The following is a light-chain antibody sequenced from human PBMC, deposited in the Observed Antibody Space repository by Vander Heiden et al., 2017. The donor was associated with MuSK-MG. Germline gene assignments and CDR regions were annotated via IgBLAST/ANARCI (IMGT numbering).Light chain of an antibody. J-gene: IGLJ2*01. V-gene: IGLV3-19*01. Sequence: SSELTQDPAVSVALGQTVRITCQGDSLGSYYASWYQQEPGQAPVLVIYGKNNRPSGIPDRFSGSSSGNTASLTITGAQAEDEADYYCNSRDSSGNVVFGGGTKLTVL. CDR1: SLGSYY. CDR2: GKN. CDR3: NSRDSSGNVV.